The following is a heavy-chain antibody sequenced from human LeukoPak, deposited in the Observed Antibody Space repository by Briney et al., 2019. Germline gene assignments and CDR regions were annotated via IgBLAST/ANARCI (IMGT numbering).Heavy chain of an antibody. CDR3: ARGGPYDNSGYYYFDY. Sequence: SETLSLTCTVSGGPISGYYWSWIRQPAGKGLEWIGRILTSGSINYNPSLKSRVTMSVDTSKSQFSLKLTSVTAADTAVYYCARGGPYDNSGYYYFDYWGQGTLVTVSS. V-gene: IGHV4-4*07. CDR2: ILTSGSI. CDR1: GGPISGYY. J-gene: IGHJ4*02. D-gene: IGHD3-22*01.